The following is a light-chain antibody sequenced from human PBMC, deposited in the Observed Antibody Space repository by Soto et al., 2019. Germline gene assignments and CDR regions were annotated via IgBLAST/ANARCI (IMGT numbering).Light chain of an antibody. J-gene: IGKJ3*01. CDR2: DAY. V-gene: IGKV1-33*01. CDR1: QDISIY. Sequence: DIQMTQSPSSLSASVGDRVTITCPASQDISIYLYWYQQKPGKAPKLLIYDAYNLEIGVPSRFSGSGSGADFSLTINSLQPEDVATYVCQQYNNLPSFGPGTKVDIK. CDR3: QQYNNLPS.